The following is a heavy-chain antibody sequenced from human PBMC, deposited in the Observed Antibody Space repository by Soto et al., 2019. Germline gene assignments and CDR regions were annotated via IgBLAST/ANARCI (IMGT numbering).Heavy chain of an antibody. Sequence: QVQLVESGGGVVQPGRSLRLSCAVSGFIFKNYALNWVRQAPGKGLEWVASITRDGYNKYYADSVKGRFTISRDNSKSTLGLQMTALGVEDSSVYYCTKSSGGSSSVGMDYWGPGTLVTAAS. CDR1: GFIFKNYA. V-gene: IGHV3-30*04. J-gene: IGHJ4*02. CDR2: ITRDGYNK. CDR3: TKSSGGSSSVGMDY. D-gene: IGHD2-15*01.